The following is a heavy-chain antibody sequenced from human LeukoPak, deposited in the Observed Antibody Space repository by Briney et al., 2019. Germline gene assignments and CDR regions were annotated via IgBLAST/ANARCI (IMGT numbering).Heavy chain of an antibody. D-gene: IGHD3/OR15-3a*01. V-gene: IGHV3-74*01. CDR2: VKYDGSTT. J-gene: IGHJ4*02. CDR1: GFTFSAYR. Sequence: PGGSLRLSCAASGFTFSAYRMHWVRQAPGKGLVWVSRVKYDGSTTAYADSVKGRFTISRENTRKILYSEMNSLRGEDTALYYCARGLNWLLFDYWGQGALVTVSS. CDR3: ARGLNWLLFDY.